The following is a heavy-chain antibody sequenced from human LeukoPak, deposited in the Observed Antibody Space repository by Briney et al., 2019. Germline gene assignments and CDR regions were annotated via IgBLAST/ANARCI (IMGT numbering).Heavy chain of an antibody. CDR3: ARDGSGGAHYYYYMDD. D-gene: IGHD3-10*01. Sequence: SETLSLTCTVSGGSISSYYWNWIRQPPGKGLEWIGYIYYSGSTNYNPSLKSRVTISVDTSKNQYSLKLSSVTAADTAVYYCARDGSGGAHYYYYMDDWGKGTTVTASS. J-gene: IGHJ6*03. V-gene: IGHV4-59*01. CDR2: IYYSGST. CDR1: GGSISSYY.